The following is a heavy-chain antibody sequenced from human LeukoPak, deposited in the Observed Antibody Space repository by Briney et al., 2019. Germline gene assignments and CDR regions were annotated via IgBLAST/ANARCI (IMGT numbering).Heavy chain of an antibody. J-gene: IGHJ4*02. V-gene: IGHV4-59*11. CDR1: GASMHNHY. CDR2: VSDSEAT. CDR3: ATRPAETTWYGVFDY. D-gene: IGHD3-10*01. Sequence: KPSETLSLTCTVSGASMHNHYWSWIRQPPGKSLEWIGYVSDSEATNYNPSLKSRVPMSVDTSKKEVSLRLRSVTAADTALYYCATRPAETTWYGVFDYWSRGTLVTVSS.